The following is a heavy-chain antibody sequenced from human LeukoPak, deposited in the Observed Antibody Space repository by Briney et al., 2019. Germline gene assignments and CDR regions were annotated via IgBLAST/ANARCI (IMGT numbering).Heavy chain of an antibody. D-gene: IGHD4-17*01. J-gene: IGHJ4*02. Sequence: GGSLRLSCAASGFTFSRHSMNWVRQAPGKGLEWVSSISTSSSYIDYADSVKGRFTIFRDNAKNSLYLQMNSLRADDTAVYYCARQEDHDYGDYYFDYWGQGILVTVSS. CDR3: ARQEDHDYGDYYFDY. CDR2: ISTSSSYI. V-gene: IGHV3-21*01. CDR1: GFTFSRHS.